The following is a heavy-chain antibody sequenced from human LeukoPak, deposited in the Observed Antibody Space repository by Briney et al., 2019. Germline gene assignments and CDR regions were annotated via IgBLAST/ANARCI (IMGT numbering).Heavy chain of an antibody. D-gene: IGHD3-22*01. V-gene: IGHV1-24*01. CDR3: ARDLVGSASSYSSGAWDY. Sequence: ASVKVSCKVFGETLHKLSMHWVRQAPGKGLEWVGGFDIEVGETIYAQKFQGRVTMTEDTASETAYMELSSLRSEDTAVYYRARDLVGSASSYSSGAWDYWGQGTLVTVSS. CDR2: FDIEVGET. CDR1: GETLHKLS. J-gene: IGHJ4*02.